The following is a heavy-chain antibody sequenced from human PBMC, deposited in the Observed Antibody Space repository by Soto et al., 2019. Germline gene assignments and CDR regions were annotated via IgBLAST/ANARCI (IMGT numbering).Heavy chain of an antibody. CDR2: INSGGSTT. CDR1: GFNFSSHW. V-gene: IGHV3-74*01. J-gene: IGHJ6*02. CDR3: ARDDYGMDV. Sequence: PGGSLRLSCAASGFNFSSHWMHWVRQAPGKGLAWVSRINSGGSTTSHADSVKGRFTISRDNAKNTLQLQMNSLRAEDTAVYYCARDDYGMDVWGQGTTVTVSS.